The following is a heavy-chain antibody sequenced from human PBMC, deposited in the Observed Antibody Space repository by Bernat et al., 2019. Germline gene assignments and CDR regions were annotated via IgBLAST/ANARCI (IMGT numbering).Heavy chain of an antibody. D-gene: IGHD2-2*01. CDR1: GFTFSNYW. CDR2: INSAGSTI. CDR3: ASLCNSASQYDY. J-gene: IGHJ4*02. V-gene: IGHV3-74*01. Sequence: EVQLVESGGGLVQPGGSLRLSCAASGFTFSNYWMHWVRQAPGKGLECVSRINSAGSTISYADSVKGRFTVSRDNVRTTLNLQMNSLRVEDTAVYYCASLCNSASQYDYWGQGIQVTVSS.